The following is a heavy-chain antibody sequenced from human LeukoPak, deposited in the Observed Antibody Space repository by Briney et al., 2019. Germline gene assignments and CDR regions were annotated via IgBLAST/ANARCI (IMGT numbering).Heavy chain of an antibody. D-gene: IGHD3-3*01. J-gene: IGHJ4*02. CDR2: IYYSGST. CDR1: GGSISSYY. CDR3: ARGGCDFWSGPLDY. Sequence: SETLSLTCTVSGGSISSYYWSWIRQPPGKGLEWIGYIYYSGSTNYNPSLKSRVTISVDTSKNQFSLKLSSVTAADTAVYYCARGGCDFWSGPLDYWGQGTLVTVSS. V-gene: IGHV4-59*01.